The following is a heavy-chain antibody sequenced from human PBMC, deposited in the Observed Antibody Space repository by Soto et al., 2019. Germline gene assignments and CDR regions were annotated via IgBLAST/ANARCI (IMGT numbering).Heavy chain of an antibody. D-gene: IGHD1-1*01. V-gene: IGHV4-39*01. J-gene: IGHJ4*02. CDR3: ARHRRETGTQAQPPDY. CDR2: IYYSGTT. CDR1: GGSISSSNSY. Sequence: QLQLQESGPGLVKPSETLSLTCTVSGGSISSSNSYWAWIRQPPGKGLEWIGAIYYSGTTYYKPSLKSRVTMSVDTSKNQFSLNLSPVAAADSAVYYCARHRRETGTQAQPPDYWGQGTLVTVSS.